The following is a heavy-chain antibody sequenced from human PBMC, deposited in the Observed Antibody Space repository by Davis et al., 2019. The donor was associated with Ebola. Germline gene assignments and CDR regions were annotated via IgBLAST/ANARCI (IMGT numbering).Heavy chain of an antibody. CDR3: AKGALYRSSWYGSIDY. D-gene: IGHD6-13*01. V-gene: IGHV3-30*02. J-gene: IGHJ4*02. CDR2: IRYDENQE. CDR1: GFTFSNYG. Sequence: PGGSLSLSCAASGFTFSNYGMHWVRQAPGKGLEWVAFIRYDENQENHADSVKGRFTISRDNSKNLLYLQMNSLRPEDTAVYYCAKGALYRSSWYGSIDYWGQGTLVTVSS.